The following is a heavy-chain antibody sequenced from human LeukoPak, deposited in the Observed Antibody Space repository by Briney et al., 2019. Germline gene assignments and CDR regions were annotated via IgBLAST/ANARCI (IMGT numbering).Heavy chain of an antibody. CDR1: GDSISSYY. V-gene: IGHV4-59*01. CDR3: ASVGKYYDILTGYRTGYYFDY. Sequence: SETLSLTCTVSGDSISSYYWSWIRQPPGKGVEWFGYIYYSGSTNYNPSLKSRVTISVDTSKNQFSLKLSSVTAADTAVYYCASVGKYYDILTGYRTGYYFDYWGQGTLVTVSS. J-gene: IGHJ4*02. CDR2: IYYSGST. D-gene: IGHD3-9*01.